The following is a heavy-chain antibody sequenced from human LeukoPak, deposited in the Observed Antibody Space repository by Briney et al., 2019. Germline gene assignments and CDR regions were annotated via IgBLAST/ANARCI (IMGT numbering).Heavy chain of an antibody. CDR3: AEGTYSNLADY. CDR2: IYYSGST. CDR1: GGSISSSSYY. J-gene: IGHJ4*02. D-gene: IGHD4-11*01. Sequence: KTSETLSLTCTVSGGSISSSSYYWGWIRQPPGKGLEWIGSIYYSGSTYYNPSLKSRVTISVDTSKNQFSLKLSSVTAADTAVYYCAEGTYSNLADYWGQGTLVTVSS. V-gene: IGHV4-39*01.